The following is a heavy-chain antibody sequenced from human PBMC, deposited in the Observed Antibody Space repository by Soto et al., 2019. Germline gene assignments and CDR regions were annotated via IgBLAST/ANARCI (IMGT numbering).Heavy chain of an antibody. J-gene: IGHJ6*02. CDR3: AKMEGPTAYYYAMDV. D-gene: IGHD1-1*01. V-gene: IGHV3-23*01. CDR2: ISGSGGST. CDR1: GFVFSNYG. Sequence: EVQLLESGGGLVQPGGSLRLSCRTSGFVFSNYGMSWVRQAPGKGLEWVSGISGSGGSTYYADSVKGRFNISRDNSENTLYLQMNTLRVEDTAVFYCAKMEGPTAYYYAMDVWGQGTTVTVSS.